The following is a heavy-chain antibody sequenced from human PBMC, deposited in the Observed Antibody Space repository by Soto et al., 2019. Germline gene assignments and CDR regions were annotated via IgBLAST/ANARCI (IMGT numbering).Heavy chain of an antibody. CDR3: ARGRDDAFDI. J-gene: IGHJ3*02. CDR2: MNPNSGNT. CDR1: GGTFNNYP. V-gene: IGHV1-8*01. Sequence: ASVKVSCKASGGTFNNYPITWVRQAPGEGLEWMGWMNPNSGNTGYAQKFQGRVTMTRNTSISTAYMELSSLRSEDTAVYYCARGRDDAFDIWGQGTMVTVSS.